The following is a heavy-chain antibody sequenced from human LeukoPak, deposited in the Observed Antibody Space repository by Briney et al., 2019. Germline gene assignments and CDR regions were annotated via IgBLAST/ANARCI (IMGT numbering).Heavy chain of an antibody. D-gene: IGHD3-22*01. V-gene: IGHV3-23*01. CDR2: ISGTSINT. J-gene: IGHJ4*02. CDR3: AKDPSNYDTSGFFYFDY. Sequence: GGSLRLSCEASGFTFSSYAVAWVRQAPGKGLEWVSSISGTSINTNYADSVKGRFTISRDNSKNTLYLQMNSLSAEDTALYYCAKDPSNYDTSGFFYFDYWGQGTLVTVSS. CDR1: GFTFSSYA.